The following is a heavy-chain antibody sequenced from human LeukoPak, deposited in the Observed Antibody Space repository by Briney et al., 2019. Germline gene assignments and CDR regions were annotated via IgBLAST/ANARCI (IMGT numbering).Heavy chain of an antibody. CDR2: TYYRSKWYN. Sequence: SQTLSLTCAISGDSVSSNSAAWNWIRQSPSRGIEWLGRTYYRSKWYNDYAVSVKSRITVNPDTSKNQFSLQLNSVTPEDTAVYYCARSGIAVAGTGFDYWGQGTLVTVSS. V-gene: IGHV6-1*01. D-gene: IGHD6-19*01. CDR1: GDSVSSNSAA. J-gene: IGHJ4*02. CDR3: ARSGIAVAGTGFDY.